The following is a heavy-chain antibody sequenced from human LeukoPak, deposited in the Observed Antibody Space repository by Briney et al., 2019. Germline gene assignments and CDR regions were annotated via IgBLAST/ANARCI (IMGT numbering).Heavy chain of an antibody. V-gene: IGHV3-66*01. CDR3: ARDKGA. J-gene: IGHJ5*02. CDR2: IYSYPTT. Sequence: GGSLRLSCAASGFMFSEYWMRWVRQAPGKRLEWLSVIYSYPTTKTTPSVNGIFTISRDNSKNTVYLQMHSLRAEDTAVYYCARDKGAWGEGTLVTVSS. CDR1: GFMFSEYW.